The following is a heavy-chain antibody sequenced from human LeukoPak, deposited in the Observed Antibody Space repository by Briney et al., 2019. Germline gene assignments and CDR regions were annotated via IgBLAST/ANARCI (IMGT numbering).Heavy chain of an antibody. Sequence: GGSLRLSCAASGFTFSTYWMHWVRQAPGKGLVWVSRINSDGGSTNYADSVKGRFTISRDNAKNTLYLQMNSLRAEDTAVYYCVRDMGYYDKVWGQGTLVTVSS. CDR1: GFTFSTYW. CDR3: VRDMGYYDKV. CDR2: INSDGGST. D-gene: IGHD3-22*01. J-gene: IGHJ4*02. V-gene: IGHV3-74*01.